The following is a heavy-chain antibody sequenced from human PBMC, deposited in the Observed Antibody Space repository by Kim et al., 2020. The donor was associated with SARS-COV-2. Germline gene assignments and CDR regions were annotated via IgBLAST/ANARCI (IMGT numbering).Heavy chain of an antibody. D-gene: IGHD6-19*01. CDR2: INHSGST. CDR1: GGSFSGYY. CDR3: ARDPIAVAGRFDY. J-gene: IGHJ4*02. V-gene: IGHV4-34*01. Sequence: SETLSLTCAVYGGSFSGYYWSWICQPPGKGLEWIGEINHSGSTNYNPSLKSRVTISVDTSKNQFSLKLSSVTAADTAVYYCARDPIAVAGRFDYWGQGTLVTVSS.